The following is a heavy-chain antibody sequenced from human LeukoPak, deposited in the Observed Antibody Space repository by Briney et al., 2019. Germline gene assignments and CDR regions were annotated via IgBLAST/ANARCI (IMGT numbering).Heavy chain of an antibody. J-gene: IGHJ4*02. CDR3: AREYTYYYESTGPLDY. CDR1: GFTVSSNY. D-gene: IGHD3-22*01. Sequence: GGSVRFSCAASGFTVSSNYMSWVRQAPGKGLEWVSVIYSGGSTYYADSVKGRFTISRDNSKNTLYLQMNNLRAEDTAVYYCAREYTYYYESTGPLDYWGQGTLVTVSS. V-gene: IGHV3-66*01. CDR2: IYSGGST.